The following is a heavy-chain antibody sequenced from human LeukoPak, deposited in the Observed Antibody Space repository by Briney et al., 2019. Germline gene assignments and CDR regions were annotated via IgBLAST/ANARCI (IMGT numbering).Heavy chain of an antibody. CDR3: ARDWGWNHDAFDI. D-gene: IGHD1-1*01. CDR1: GGSISSGGYY. Sequence: SETLSLTCTVSGGSISSGGYYWSWIRQHPGKGLEWIGYIYYSGSTYYNPSLKSRVTISVDTSKNQFSLKLSSVTAADTAVYYCARDWGWNHDAFDIWGQGTMVTVSS. V-gene: IGHV4-31*03. J-gene: IGHJ3*02. CDR2: IYYSGST.